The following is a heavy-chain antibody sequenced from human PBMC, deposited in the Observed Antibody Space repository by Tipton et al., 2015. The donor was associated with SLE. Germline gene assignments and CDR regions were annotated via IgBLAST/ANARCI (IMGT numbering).Heavy chain of an antibody. D-gene: IGHD1-26*01. CDR1: GGSISSYY. CDR3: ARATGSFAGSCFAL. CDR2: IYYSGST. V-gene: IGHV4-59*01. J-gene: IGHJ2*01. Sequence: TLSLTCTVSGGSISSYYWSWIRQPPGKGLEWIGYIYYSGSTNYNPSLKSRVTISVDTSKNQFSLRLTSVTAADTAVYYCARATGSFAGSCFALRGRDILVIVSS.